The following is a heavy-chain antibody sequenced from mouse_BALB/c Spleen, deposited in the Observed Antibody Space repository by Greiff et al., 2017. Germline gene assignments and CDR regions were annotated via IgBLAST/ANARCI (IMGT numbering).Heavy chain of an antibody. CDR1: GFTFSSFG. J-gene: IGHJ3*01. D-gene: IGHD2-4*01. V-gene: IGHV5-17*02. CDR2: ISSGSSTI. CDR3: ARAGLYYDYDEGFAY. Sequence: EVQLVESGGGLVQPGGSRKLSCAASGFTFSSFGMHWVRQAPEKGLEWVAYISSGSSTIYYADTVKGRFTISRDNPKNTLFLQMTSLRSEDTAMYYCARAGLYYDYDEGFAYWGQGTLVTVSA.